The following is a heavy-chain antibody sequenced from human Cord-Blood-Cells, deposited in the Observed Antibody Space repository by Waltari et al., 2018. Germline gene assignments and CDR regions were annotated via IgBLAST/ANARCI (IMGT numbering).Heavy chain of an antibody. CDR2: IWYDGSNK. Sequence: QVQMVESGGGVVQPGRSLSLSSSASGFTVSSYGMHWVRQAPGKWLEWVAVIWYDGSNKYYADSVKGRFTISRDNSKNTLYLQMNSLRAEDTAVYYCARDSHYYFDYWGQGTLVTVSS. CDR1: GFTVSSYG. J-gene: IGHJ4*02. V-gene: IGHV3-33*01. CDR3: ARDSHYYFDY.